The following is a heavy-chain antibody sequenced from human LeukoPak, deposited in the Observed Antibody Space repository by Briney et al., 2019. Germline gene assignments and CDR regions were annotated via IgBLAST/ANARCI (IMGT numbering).Heavy chain of an antibody. CDR3: VRYCSSTTCYTRAVDY. CDR2: MYHSGSA. V-gene: IGHV4-38-2*02. D-gene: IGHD2-2*02. Sequence: MPSETLSLTCTVSGYSITSGYNWAWIRQPPGKVLEWIGSMYHSGSAYYNPSLKSRVTISVDTSKNQFSLKLSSVTAADTAVYYCVRYCSSTTCYTRAVDYWGQGTLVTVSS. CDR1: GYSITSGYN. J-gene: IGHJ4*02.